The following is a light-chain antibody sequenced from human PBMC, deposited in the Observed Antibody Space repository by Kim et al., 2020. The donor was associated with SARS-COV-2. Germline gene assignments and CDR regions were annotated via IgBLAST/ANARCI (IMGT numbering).Light chain of an antibody. J-gene: IGLJ2*01. V-gene: IGLV2-8*01. Sequence: GQSVTISGIGTSSDVCGYHYVTWYRHHPGKAPELLIYEVTQRSSGVPDRFSGSRSGNTASLTVSGLQAEDEADYYCSSYVPISNIIFGGGTQLTVL. CDR2: EVT. CDR1: SSDVCGYHY. CDR3: SSYVPISNII.